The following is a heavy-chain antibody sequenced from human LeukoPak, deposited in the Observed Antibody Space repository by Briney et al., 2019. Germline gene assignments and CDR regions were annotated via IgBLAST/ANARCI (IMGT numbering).Heavy chain of an antibody. CDR1: GGSISSYY. CDR3: ARSEMATILGY. Sequence: SETLSLTCTVSGGSISSYYWSWIRQPQGKGLEWIGYIYYIGSTNYNPSLKSRVTISLDTSKNQFSLKLRSVTAADTALYYCARSEMATILGYWGQGTLVTVSS. V-gene: IGHV4-59*01. D-gene: IGHD5-24*01. CDR2: IYYIGST. J-gene: IGHJ4*02.